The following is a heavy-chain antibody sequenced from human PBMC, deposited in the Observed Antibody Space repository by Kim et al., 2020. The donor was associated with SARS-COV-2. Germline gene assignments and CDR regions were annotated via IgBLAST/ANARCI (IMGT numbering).Heavy chain of an antibody. V-gene: IGHV4-59*13. Sequence: SETLSLTCTVSGGSISSYYWSWIRQSPGKGLEWLGHIYFNGNTDYNPSLQSRITISVDMSKNQISLNRSSVTATETAVYYCARLYNRGYYYAMAVLAQGT. D-gene: IGHD7-27*01. CDR3: ARLYNRGYYYAMAV. CDR1: GGSISSYY. J-gene: IGHJ6*02. CDR2: IYFNGNT.